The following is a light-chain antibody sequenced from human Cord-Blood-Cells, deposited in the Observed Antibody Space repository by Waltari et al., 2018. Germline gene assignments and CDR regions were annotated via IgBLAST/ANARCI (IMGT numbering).Light chain of an antibody. CDR1: SSDVGGYNY. Sequence: QSALTQPPSASGSPGQSVTISCTGTSSDVGGYNYVSWYQQPPGKAPKPMIYEVSKRPSGVPDRFSGSKSGNTASLTVSGLQAEDEADYYCSSYAGSNKVFGGGTKLTVL. V-gene: IGLV2-8*01. CDR3: SSYAGSNKV. CDR2: EVS. J-gene: IGLJ3*02.